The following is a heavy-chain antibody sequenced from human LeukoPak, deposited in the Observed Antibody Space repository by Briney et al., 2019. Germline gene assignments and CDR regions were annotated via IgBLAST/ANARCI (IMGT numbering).Heavy chain of an antibody. D-gene: IGHD2-2*02. Sequence: SGGSLRLSCAASGFTFSNAWMSWVRQAPGKGLEWVGRIKSKTDGGTTDYVAHVKGRFTISRDDSKNTLYLQMNSLQTEDTAVYYCTTDVVPAAIRSSDPWGQGTLVTVSS. J-gene: IGHJ5*02. CDR3: TTDVVPAAIRSSDP. CDR1: GFTFSNAW. V-gene: IGHV3-15*01. CDR2: IKSKTDGGTT.